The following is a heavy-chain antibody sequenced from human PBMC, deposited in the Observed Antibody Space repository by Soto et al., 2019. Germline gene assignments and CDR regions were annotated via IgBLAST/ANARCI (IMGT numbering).Heavy chain of an antibody. Sequence: GESLKISCTSSGFSFTTYWIAWVRQMPGKGLEWMGIIYPGDSHSRISPSFQGQVTISADWSLSTAYLQWTSLKASDTAMYFCARARNGVNWNPHYFDYWGQGTLVTVSS. D-gene: IGHD1-1*01. CDR2: IYPGDSHS. CDR1: GFSFTTYW. V-gene: IGHV5-51*01. CDR3: ARARNGVNWNPHYFDY. J-gene: IGHJ4*02.